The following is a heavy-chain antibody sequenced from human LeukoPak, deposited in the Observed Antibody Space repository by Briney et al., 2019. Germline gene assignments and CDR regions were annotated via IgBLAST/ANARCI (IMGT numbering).Heavy chain of an antibody. D-gene: IGHD4-17*01. CDR2: INHSGST. CDR1: GGSFSGYY. V-gene: IGHV4-34*01. J-gene: IGHJ4*02. CDR3: VRDGEAFDY. Sequence: PSETLSLTCAVYGGSFSGYYWSWIRQPPGKGLEWIGEINHSGSTNYNPSLKSRVTISVDTSKNQFSLKLSSVTAADTAVYYCVRDGEAFDYWGQGTLVTVSS.